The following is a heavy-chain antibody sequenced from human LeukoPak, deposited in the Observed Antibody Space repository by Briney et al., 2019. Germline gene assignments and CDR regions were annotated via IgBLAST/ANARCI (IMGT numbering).Heavy chain of an antibody. CDR2: ISAYNGNT. Sequence: ASVKVSCKASGYTFTSYGISGVRQAPGQGLEWMGWISAYNGNTNYAQKLQGRVTMTTDTSTSTAYMELRSLRSDDTAVYYCARGGPYDFWSGYTNFDYWGQGTLVTVSS. CDR3: ARGGPYDFWSGYTNFDY. J-gene: IGHJ4*02. D-gene: IGHD3-3*01. V-gene: IGHV1-18*01. CDR1: GYTFTSYG.